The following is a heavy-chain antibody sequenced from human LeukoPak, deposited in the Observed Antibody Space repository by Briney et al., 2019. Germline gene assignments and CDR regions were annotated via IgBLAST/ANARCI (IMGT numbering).Heavy chain of an antibody. J-gene: IGHJ4*02. CDR2: IYYSGST. V-gene: IGHV4-31*03. CDR3: ARAGLDYYDSSRGGYFDY. CDR1: GGSISSGGYY. D-gene: IGHD3-22*01. Sequence: SETLSLTCTVSGGSISSGGYYWSWNRQHPGKGLEWIGYIYYSGSTYYNPSLKSRVTISVDTSKNQFSLKLSSVTAADTAVYYCARAGLDYYDSSRGGYFDYWGQGTLVTVSS.